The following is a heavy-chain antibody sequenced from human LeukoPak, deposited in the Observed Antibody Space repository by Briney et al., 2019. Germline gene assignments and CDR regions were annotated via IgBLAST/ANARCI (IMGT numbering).Heavy chain of an antibody. V-gene: IGHV3-23*01. Sequence: PGGSLRLSCAASGFTFSSYAMSWVRQAPGKGLEWVSAISGSGGSTYYADSVKGRFTISRDNSKNTLYLQMNSLRAEDTAVYYCAKSLSISHIAVAGYESANDAFDIWGQGTMVTVSS. J-gene: IGHJ3*02. CDR2: ISGSGGST. CDR3: AKSLSISHIAVAGYESANDAFDI. D-gene: IGHD6-19*01. CDR1: GFTFSSYA.